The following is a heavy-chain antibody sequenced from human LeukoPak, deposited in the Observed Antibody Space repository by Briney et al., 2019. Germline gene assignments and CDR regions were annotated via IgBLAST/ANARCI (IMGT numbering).Heavy chain of an antibody. CDR3: ARFNKHYGSGSYYNPFDY. V-gene: IGHV3-30*03. Sequence: PGGSLRLSCAASGFTFSSYGMHWVRQAPGKGLEWVAVISYDGSNKYYADSVKGRFTISRDNSKNTLYLQMNSLRAEDTAVYYCARFNKHYGSGSYYNPFDYWGQGTLVTVSS. CDR1: GFTFSSYG. CDR2: ISYDGSNK. J-gene: IGHJ4*02. D-gene: IGHD3-10*01.